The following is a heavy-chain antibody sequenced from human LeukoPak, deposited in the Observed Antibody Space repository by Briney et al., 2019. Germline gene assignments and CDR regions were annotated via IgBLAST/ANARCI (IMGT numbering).Heavy chain of an antibody. D-gene: IGHD6-6*01. CDR2: INTNTGNP. CDR3: ARAGIPSSSSYLSYYYYSYMDV. V-gene: IGHV7-4-1*02. J-gene: IGHJ6*03. Sequence: GASVKVSCKASGHTFTSYAMNWVRQAPGQGLEWMGWINTNTGNPTYAQGFTGRFVFSLDTSVSTAYLQISSLKAEDTAVYYCARAGIPSSSSYLSYYYYSYMDVWGKGTTVTVSS. CDR1: GHTFTSYA.